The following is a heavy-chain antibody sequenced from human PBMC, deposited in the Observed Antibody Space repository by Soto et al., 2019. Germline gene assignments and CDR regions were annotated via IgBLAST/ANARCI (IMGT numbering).Heavy chain of an antibody. D-gene: IGHD1-7*01. CDR2: ISSSSSYI. CDR1: GFTFSSYS. Sequence: GGSLRLSCAASGFTFSSYSMNWVRQAPGKGLEWVSSISSSSSYIYYADSVKGRLTISRDNAKNSLYLQMNSLRAEDTAVYYCARDLGFSGTTFDYWGQGTLVTVSS. V-gene: IGHV3-21*01. CDR3: ARDLGFSGTTFDY. J-gene: IGHJ4*02.